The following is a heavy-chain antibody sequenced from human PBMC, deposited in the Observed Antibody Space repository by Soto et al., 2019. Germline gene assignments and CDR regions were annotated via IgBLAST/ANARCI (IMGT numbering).Heavy chain of an antibody. D-gene: IGHD2-2*01. CDR1: GGTFSSYA. J-gene: IGHJ6*02. V-gene: IGHV1-69*01. Sequence: QVQLVQSGAEVKKPGSSVKVSCKASGGTFSSYAISWVRQAPGQGLEWMGGIIPISDTTNYAQKFQGRVTITADESTSQAYMELSSLRSEDTAVYYCARSQGSSTSLDIYYYYYYGMDVWGQGTTVTVSS. CDR2: IIPISDTT. CDR3: ARSQGSSTSLDIYYYYYYGMDV.